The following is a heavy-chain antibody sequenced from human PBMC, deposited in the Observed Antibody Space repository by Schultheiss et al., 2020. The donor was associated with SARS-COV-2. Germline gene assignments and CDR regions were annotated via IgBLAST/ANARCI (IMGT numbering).Heavy chain of an antibody. Sequence: SQTLSLTCAVSGGSISSGGYSWSWIRQPAGKGLEWIGRIYTSGSTNYNPSLKSRVTISVDTSKNQFSLKLSSVTAADTAVYFCARDAYDSSGYYRAYGMDVWGQGTTVTVSS. CDR2: IYTSGST. J-gene: IGHJ6*02. V-gene: IGHV4-61*02. CDR3: ARDAYDSSGYYRAYGMDV. CDR1: GGSISSGGYS. D-gene: IGHD3-22*01.